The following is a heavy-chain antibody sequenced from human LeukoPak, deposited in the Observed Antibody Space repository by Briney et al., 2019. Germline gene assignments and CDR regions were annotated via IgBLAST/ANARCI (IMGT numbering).Heavy chain of an antibody. CDR1: GFTSHNCA. V-gene: IGHV3-43*02. J-gene: IGHJ4*02. D-gene: IGHD5/OR15-5a*01. CDR2: TSGDGITT. Sequence: GGSLRLSCAASGFTSHNCAIHWVRQAPGKGLEWVSLTSGDGITTYFADSVKGRFTISRDNSKSSLFLQMNSLRTEDTALYYCARDHVYGGADYWGQGTLVTVSS. CDR3: ARDHVYGGADY.